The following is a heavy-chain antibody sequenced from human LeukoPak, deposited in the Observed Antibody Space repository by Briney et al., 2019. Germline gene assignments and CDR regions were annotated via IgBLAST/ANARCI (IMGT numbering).Heavy chain of an antibody. Sequence: PGGSLRLSCAASGFTFSSYSMNWVRQAPGKGLEWVSSISSSSSYIYYADSVKGRSTISRDNAKNSLYLQMNSLRAEDTAVYYCARWQTYYDLSKANDAFDIWGQGTMVTVSS. V-gene: IGHV3-21*01. J-gene: IGHJ3*02. CDR2: ISSSSSYI. CDR1: GFTFSSYS. D-gene: IGHD3-3*01. CDR3: ARWQTYYDLSKANDAFDI.